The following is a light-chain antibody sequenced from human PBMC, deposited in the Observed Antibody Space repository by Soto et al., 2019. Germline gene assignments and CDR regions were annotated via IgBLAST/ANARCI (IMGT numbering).Light chain of an antibody. CDR1: SSDVGGYNY. CDR3: TSYAGSNNLEPVR. V-gene: IGLV2-8*01. CDR2: EVS. J-gene: IGLJ7*02. Sequence: QSALTQPPSASGSPGQSVTISCTGTSSDVGGYNYVSWYQQHPGKAPKLMIYEVSKRPSGVPDRFSGSKSGNTASLTVSGLQAEDGAADYCTSYAGSNNLEPVRLGGRTQLTAL.